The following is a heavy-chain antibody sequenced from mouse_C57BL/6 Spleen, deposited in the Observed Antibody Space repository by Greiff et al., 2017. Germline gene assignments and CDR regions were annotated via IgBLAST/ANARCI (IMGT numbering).Heavy chain of an antibody. Sequence: QVQLQQPGAELVMPGASVKLSCKASGYTFTSYWMHWVKQRPGQGLEWIGEIDPSDSYTNYNQKFKGKSTLTVDKSSSTAYMQLSSLTSEDSAVYYCARRDTTVVPYFDVWGTGTTVTVSS. D-gene: IGHD1-1*01. J-gene: IGHJ1*03. V-gene: IGHV1-69*01. CDR1: GYTFTSYW. CDR3: ARRDTTVVPYFDV. CDR2: IDPSDSYT.